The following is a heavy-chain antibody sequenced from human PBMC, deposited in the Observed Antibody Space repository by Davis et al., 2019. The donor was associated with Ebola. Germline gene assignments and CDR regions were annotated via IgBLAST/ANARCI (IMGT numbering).Heavy chain of an antibody. CDR2: IKQDGSEK. V-gene: IGHV3-7*03. CDR1: GFTFSSYW. D-gene: IGHD5-18*01. J-gene: IGHJ4*02. CDR3: AGDTAMGPYYFDY. Sequence: PGGSLRLSCAASGFTFSSYWMSWVRQAPGEGLEWVANIKQDGSEKYYVDSVKGRFTISRDNAKNSLYLQMNSLRAEDTAVYYCAGDTAMGPYYFDYWGQGTLVTVSS.